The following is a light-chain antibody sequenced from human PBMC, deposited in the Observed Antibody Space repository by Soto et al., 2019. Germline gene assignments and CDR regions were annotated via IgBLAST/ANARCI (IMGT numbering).Light chain of an antibody. J-gene: IGKJ4*01. V-gene: IGKV3-11*01. Sequence: EIVLTQSPATLSLSPGERATLSCRACQSVSSYLAWYQQKPGQGPRLLIYDASNRATGIPARFSGSGSGTDFTLTISSLEPEDFVVYYCQQRGNWPPTFGGGTKVEIK. CDR1: QSVSSY. CDR3: QQRGNWPPT. CDR2: DAS.